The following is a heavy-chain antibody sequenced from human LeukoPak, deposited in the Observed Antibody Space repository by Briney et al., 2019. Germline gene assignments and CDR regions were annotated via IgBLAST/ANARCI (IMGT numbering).Heavy chain of an antibody. V-gene: IGHV3-74*01. J-gene: IGHJ4*02. CDR1: GFTFSSYW. Sequence: GGSLRLSCAVSGFTFSSYWMQWVRQAPGKGLVWVSRIDGDGSSTNYADSVKGRFTISRDNAKNTLYLQMNSLRAEDTAVYYCARRYSGWFYYWGQGTLVTVSS. CDR3: ARRYSGWFYY. CDR2: IDGDGSST. D-gene: IGHD5-12*01.